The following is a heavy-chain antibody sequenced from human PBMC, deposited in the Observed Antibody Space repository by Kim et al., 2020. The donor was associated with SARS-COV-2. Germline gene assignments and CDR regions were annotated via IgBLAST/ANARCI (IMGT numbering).Heavy chain of an antibody. CDR2: IIPIFGTA. J-gene: IGHJ4*02. CDR3: ACLYGSALLGGY. D-gene: IGHD3-10*01. Sequence: SVKVSCKASGGTFSSYAISWVRQAPGQGLEWMGGIIPIFGTANYAQKFQGRVTITADESTSTAYMELSSLRSEDTDVYYCACLYGSALLGGYWGQGTLVTVSS. CDR1: GGTFSSYA. V-gene: IGHV1-69*13.